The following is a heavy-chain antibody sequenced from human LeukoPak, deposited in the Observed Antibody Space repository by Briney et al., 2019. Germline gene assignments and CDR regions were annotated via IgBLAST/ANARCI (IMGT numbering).Heavy chain of an antibody. CDR1: GFTFSSYS. J-gene: IGHJ3*02. Sequence: GGSLRLSCAASGFTFSSYSMNWVRQAPGKGLEWVSSISSSSSYIYYADSVKGRFTISRDNAKNSLYLQMNSLRAEDTAVYYCARVGKYQLLYRGDAFDIWGQGTMVTVSS. V-gene: IGHV3-21*01. D-gene: IGHD2-2*02. CDR2: ISSSSSYI. CDR3: ARVGKYQLLYRGDAFDI.